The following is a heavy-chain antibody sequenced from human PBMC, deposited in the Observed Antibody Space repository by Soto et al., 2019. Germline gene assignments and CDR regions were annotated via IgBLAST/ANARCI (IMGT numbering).Heavy chain of an antibody. J-gene: IGHJ6*02. CDR2: IRRKVNGYTT. D-gene: IGHD2-21*02. V-gene: IGHV3-72*01. CDR1: GFTFSDHY. Sequence: EVQLVESGGGLVQPGGSLRLSCAASGFTFSDHYMDWVRQAPGKGLEWVGRIRRKVNGYTTEYAASVKGRFTISRDDSKNSLFVQMNSLKTEDTAVYWCVRASVVTVASKQYFGMDVWGQGTTVTVS. CDR3: VRASVVTVASKQYFGMDV.